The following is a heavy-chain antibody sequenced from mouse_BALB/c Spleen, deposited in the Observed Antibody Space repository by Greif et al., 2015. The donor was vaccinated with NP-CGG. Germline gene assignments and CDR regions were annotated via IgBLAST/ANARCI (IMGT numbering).Heavy chain of an antibody. Sequence: DVKLVESGGGLVKPGGSLKLSCAASGFTFSSYAMSWVRQSPEKRLEWVAEISSGGSYTYYPDTVTGRFTISRDNAKNPLYLEMSSLRSEDTAMYYCAMLYYYAMDYWGQGTSVTVSS. J-gene: IGHJ4*01. V-gene: IGHV5-9-4*01. CDR3: AMLYYYAMDY. CDR2: ISSGGSYT. CDR1: GFTFSSYA.